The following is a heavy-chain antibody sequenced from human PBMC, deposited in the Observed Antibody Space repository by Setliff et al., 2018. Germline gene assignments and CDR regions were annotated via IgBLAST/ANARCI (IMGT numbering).Heavy chain of an antibody. D-gene: IGHD3-22*01. Sequence: PSETLSLTCTVSGGSISSGSYYWSWIRQPAGKGLEWIGRIYTSGSTNYNPSLKSRVTISIDTSKNQFSLKLSSVTAADTAVYYCARDFDSSGNFDYWGQGTLVTV. CDR2: IYTSGST. CDR1: GGSISSGSYY. J-gene: IGHJ4*02. CDR3: ARDFDSSGNFDY. V-gene: IGHV4-61*02.